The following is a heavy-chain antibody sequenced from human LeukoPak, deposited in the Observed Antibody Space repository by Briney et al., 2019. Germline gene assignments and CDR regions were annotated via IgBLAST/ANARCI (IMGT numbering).Heavy chain of an antibody. V-gene: IGHV1-18*01. CDR1: GYTFTSYG. J-gene: IGHJ3*02. Sequence: ASVKVSCKASGYTFTSYGISWVRQAPGQGLEWMGWISAYNGNTNYAQKLQGRVTMTRDTSISTAYMELSRLRSDDTAVYYCARDSRVFSVPEGDDAFDIWGQGTMVTVSS. CDR3: ARDSRVFSVPEGDDAFDI. D-gene: IGHD2-2*01. CDR2: ISAYNGNT.